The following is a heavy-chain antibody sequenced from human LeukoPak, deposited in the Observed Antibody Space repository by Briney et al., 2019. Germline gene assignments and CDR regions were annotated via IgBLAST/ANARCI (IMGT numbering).Heavy chain of an antibody. V-gene: IGHV1-2*02. D-gene: IGHD3-10*01. J-gene: IGHJ4*02. Sequence: VKVSCKASGYTFTDYNIHWVRQAPGQRLEWMGWISPNSGGTNYAQKFQGRVTMTRDTSITTAYMELSRLRSDDTAMYYCTVWFGELTHWGQGTLVTVSS. CDR3: TVWFGELTH. CDR2: ISPNSGGT. CDR1: GYTFTDYN.